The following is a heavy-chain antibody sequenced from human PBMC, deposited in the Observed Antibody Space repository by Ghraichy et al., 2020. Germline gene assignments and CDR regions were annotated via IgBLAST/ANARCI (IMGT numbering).Heavy chain of an antibody. CDR1: GGSISSSSYY. CDR3: ARDGPTVVTNWFDP. D-gene: IGHD4-23*01. Sequence: SETLSLTCTVSGGSISSSSYYWGWIRQPPGKGLEWIGSIYYSGSTYYNPSLKSRVTISVDTSKNQFSLKLSSVTAADTAVYYCARDGPTVVTNWFDPWGQGTLVTVSS. J-gene: IGHJ5*02. CDR2: IYYSGST. V-gene: IGHV4-39*02.